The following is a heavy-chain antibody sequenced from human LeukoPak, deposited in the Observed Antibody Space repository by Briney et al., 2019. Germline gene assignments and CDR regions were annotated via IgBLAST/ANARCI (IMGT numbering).Heavy chain of an antibody. J-gene: IGHJ4*02. CDR1: GGSMTTYD. CDR3: ARHDGRQKYFNV. V-gene: IGHV4-59*08. Sequence: SETLSLTCTVSGGSMTTYDWSWIRQTPGKGLEWMGYIYYSGSTNYNPSLKSRVTISVDTSKKQFSLKLTSVTAADTAVYYCARHDGRQKYFNVWGQGTLVTVSS. D-gene: IGHD3-9*01. CDR2: IYYSGST.